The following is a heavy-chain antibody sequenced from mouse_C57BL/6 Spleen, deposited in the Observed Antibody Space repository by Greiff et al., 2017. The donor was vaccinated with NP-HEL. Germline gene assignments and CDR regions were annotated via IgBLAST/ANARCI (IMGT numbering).Heavy chain of an antibody. CDR3: ARGRSYYYGSSYGAMDY. V-gene: IGHV3-1*01. CDR1: GYSITSGYD. Sequence: EVQLQESGPGMVKPSQSLSLTCTVTGYSITSGYDWHWIRHFPGNKLEWMGYISYSGSTNYNPSLKSRISITHDTSKNHFFLKLNSVTTEDTATYYCARGRSYYYGSSYGAMDYWGQGTSVTVSS. D-gene: IGHD1-1*01. J-gene: IGHJ4*01. CDR2: ISYSGST.